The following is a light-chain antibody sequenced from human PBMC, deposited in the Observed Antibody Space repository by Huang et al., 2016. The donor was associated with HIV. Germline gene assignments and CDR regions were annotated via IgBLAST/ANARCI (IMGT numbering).Light chain of an antibody. V-gene: IGKV4-1*01. CDR2: WAS. Sequence: DIVMTQSPDSLAVSLGERATIDCKSSQSVLYSSNNKNYLAWYQQKSGQSPKLLIYWASTRESGVPDRFSGSGSGTDFTLTISSLQAEDGAVYFCQQYYSIPWTFGQGTKVEVK. CDR3: QQYYSIPWT. J-gene: IGKJ1*01. CDR1: QSVLYSSNNKNY.